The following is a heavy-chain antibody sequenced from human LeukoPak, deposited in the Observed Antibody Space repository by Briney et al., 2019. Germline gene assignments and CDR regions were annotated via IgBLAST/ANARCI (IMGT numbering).Heavy chain of an antibody. CDR2: ISNDGSNE. CDR1: GFTFSSYG. CDR3: AKVHGYSSTLDAFDI. D-gene: IGHD6-13*01. V-gene: IGHV3-30*18. Sequence: GGSLRLSCAASGFTFSSYGMHWVRQAPGKGLEWVAVISNDGSNEYYADSVKGRFTISRDNSKNTLYLQMNSLRAEDTAVYYCAKVHGYSSTLDAFDIWGQGTMVTVSS. J-gene: IGHJ3*02.